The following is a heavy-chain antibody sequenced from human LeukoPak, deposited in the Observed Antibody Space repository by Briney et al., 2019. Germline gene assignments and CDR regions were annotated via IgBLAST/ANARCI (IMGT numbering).Heavy chain of an antibody. CDR3: ARGYYDFWSGYNT. CDR1: GGSISSYY. Sequence: SETLSLTCTVSGGSISSYYWSWIRQPPGKGLEWIGYIYYSGSTNYNPSLKSRVTISVDTSKNQFSLELSSVTAADTAVYYCARGYYDFWSGYNTWGQGTLVTVSS. J-gene: IGHJ4*02. CDR2: IYYSGST. D-gene: IGHD3-3*01. V-gene: IGHV4-59*01.